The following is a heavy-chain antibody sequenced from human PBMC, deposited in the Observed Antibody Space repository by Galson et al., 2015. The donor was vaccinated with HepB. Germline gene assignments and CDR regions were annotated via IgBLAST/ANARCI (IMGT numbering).Heavy chain of an antibody. D-gene: IGHD2-15*01. Sequence: SLRLSCAASGFTFSSYAMSWVRQAPGKGLEWVSAISGSGGSTYYADSVKGRFTISRDNSKNTLYLQTNSLRAEDTAVYYCAKDPVVVAADTPAVDYWGQGTLVTVSS. V-gene: IGHV3-23*01. J-gene: IGHJ4*02. CDR1: GFTFSSYA. CDR3: AKDPVVVAADTPAVDY. CDR2: ISGSGGST.